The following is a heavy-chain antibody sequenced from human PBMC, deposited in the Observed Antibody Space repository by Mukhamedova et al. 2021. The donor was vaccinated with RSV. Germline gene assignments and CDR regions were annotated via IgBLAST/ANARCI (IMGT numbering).Heavy chain of an antibody. V-gene: IGHV2-70*04. CDR2: IDSDDDK. J-gene: IGHJ4*02. D-gene: IGHD5-12*01. CDR3: ARDPGYSGGWGNKYYFDY. Sequence: ALEWLARIDSDDDKFYTTSLKSRLSISKDTSKNQVVLTMTDVDPLDTATYFCARDPGYSGGWGNKYYFDYWGQGTRVTVSS.